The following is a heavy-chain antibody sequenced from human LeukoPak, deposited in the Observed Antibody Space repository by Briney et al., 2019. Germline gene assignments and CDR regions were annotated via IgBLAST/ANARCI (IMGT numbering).Heavy chain of an antibody. CDR2: ITNSGTTT. CDR3: ARMTYYDFWAGYYYLDY. J-gene: IGHJ4*02. D-gene: IGHD3-3*01. Sequence: GGSLRLSCAASGFTFSDYYMSWIRQAPGKGLEWISNITNSGTTTYYADSVKGRFTISRDNAKNSLYLQMNSLRAEDTAVYYCARMTYYDFWAGYYYLDYWGQGTLVTASS. V-gene: IGHV3-11*04. CDR1: GFTFSDYY.